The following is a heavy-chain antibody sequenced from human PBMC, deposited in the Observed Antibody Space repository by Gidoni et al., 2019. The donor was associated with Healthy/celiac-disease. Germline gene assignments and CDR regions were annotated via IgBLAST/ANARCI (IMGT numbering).Heavy chain of an antibody. J-gene: IGHJ4*02. V-gene: IGHV3-33*01. D-gene: IGHD6-19*01. CDR1: GFTFSSYG. Sequence: QVQLVESGGGVVQPGRSLRLSCAASGFTFSSYGMHWVRQAPGKGLEWVAVIWYDGSNKYYADSVKGRFTISRDNSKNTLYLQMNSLRAEDTAVYYCARDFSSGSLDYWGQGTLVTVSS. CDR2: IWYDGSNK. CDR3: ARDFSSGSLDY.